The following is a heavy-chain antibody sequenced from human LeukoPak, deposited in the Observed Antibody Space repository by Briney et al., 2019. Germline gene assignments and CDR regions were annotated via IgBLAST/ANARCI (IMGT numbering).Heavy chain of an antibody. V-gene: IGHV3-21*01. Sequence: GGSLRLSCATSGFTFSNHDMNWVRQAPGKGLEWVSSITGSSNSIDFADSVKGRFAISRDNAKNSLFLQMDSLRVEDTAVYYCARVRSGSYYDAFDIWGQGTMVTVSS. CDR2: ITGSSNSI. J-gene: IGHJ3*02. CDR1: GFTFSNHD. D-gene: IGHD1-26*01. CDR3: ARVRSGSYYDAFDI.